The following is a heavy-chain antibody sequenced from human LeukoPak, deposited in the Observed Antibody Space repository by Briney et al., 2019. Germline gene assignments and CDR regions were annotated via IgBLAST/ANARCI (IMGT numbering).Heavy chain of an antibody. CDR1: GFTFSIYA. J-gene: IGHJ4*02. Sequence: GGSLRLSCAASGFTFSIYAIHWVRQAPGKGLEWVAVISFDGSNKYYADSVKGRFTISRDDSKNTLYLQMNSLRAEDTAVYYCARGPRYGGNSNFDYWGQGTLVTVSS. V-gene: IGHV3-30-3*01. D-gene: IGHD4-23*01. CDR3: ARGPRYGGNSNFDY. CDR2: ISFDGSNK.